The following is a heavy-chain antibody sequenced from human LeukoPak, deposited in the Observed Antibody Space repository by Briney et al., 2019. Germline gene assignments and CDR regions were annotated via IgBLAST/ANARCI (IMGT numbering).Heavy chain of an antibody. CDR2: INPNSGGT. D-gene: IGHD6-25*01. V-gene: IGHV1-2*02. Sequence: GASVKVSCKASGYTFTGYYMHWVRQAPGQGLEWMGWINPNSGGTNYAQKFQGRVTMTRDTSISTAYMELSRLRSDDTAVYYCARGPYSSGRNFDYWGQGTLVTVSS. CDR3: ARGPYSSGRNFDY. CDR1: GYTFTGYY. J-gene: IGHJ4*02.